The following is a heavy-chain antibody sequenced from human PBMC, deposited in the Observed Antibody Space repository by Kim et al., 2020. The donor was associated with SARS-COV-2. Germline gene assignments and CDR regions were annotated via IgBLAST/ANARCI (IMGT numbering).Heavy chain of an antibody. CDR1: GGSISSYY. CDR3: AREVGVHSGFDY. D-gene: IGHD1-26*01. V-gene: IGHV4-59*13. J-gene: IGHJ4*02. Sequence: SETLSLTCTVSGGSISSYYWSWIRQPPGKGLEWIGYIYYSGSTNYNPSLKSRVTISVDTSKNQFSLKLSSVTAADTAVYYCAREVGVHSGFDYWGQGTLVTVSS. CDR2: IYYSGST.